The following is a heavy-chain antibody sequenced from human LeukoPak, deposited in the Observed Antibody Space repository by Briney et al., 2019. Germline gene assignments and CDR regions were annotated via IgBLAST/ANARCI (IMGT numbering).Heavy chain of an antibody. V-gene: IGHV3-43*02. J-gene: IGHJ4*02. CDR3: AKDNGIVGAIDYFDY. Sequence: GGSLRLSCAASGFTFDDYAMHWVRQAPGKGLEWVSLISGDGGSTYYADSVKGRFTISRDNSKNSLYLQMNSLRTEDTALYYCAKDNGIVGAIDYFDYWGQGTLVTVSS. D-gene: IGHD1-26*01. CDR2: ISGDGGST. CDR1: GFTFDDYA.